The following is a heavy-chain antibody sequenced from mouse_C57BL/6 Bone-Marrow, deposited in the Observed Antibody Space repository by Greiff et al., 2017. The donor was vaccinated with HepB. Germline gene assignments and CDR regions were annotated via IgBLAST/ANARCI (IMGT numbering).Heavy chain of an antibody. Sequence: VQLQQSGPGLVQPSQSLSITCTVSGFSLTSYGVHWVRQSPGKGLKWLGVIWSGGSTDYNAAFISRLSISKDNSKSQVFFKMNSLQADDTAIYYCASLTTGGTWFAYWGQGTLVTVSA. CDR3: ASLTTGGTWFAY. CDR2: IWSGGST. CDR1: GFSLTSYG. J-gene: IGHJ3*01. V-gene: IGHV2-2*01. D-gene: IGHD1-1*01.